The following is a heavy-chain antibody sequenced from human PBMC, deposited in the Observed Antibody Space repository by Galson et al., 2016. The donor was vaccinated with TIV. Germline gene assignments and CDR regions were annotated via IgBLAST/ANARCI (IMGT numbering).Heavy chain of an antibody. V-gene: IGHV3-53*01. CDR2: IFGVVRA. D-gene: IGHD1-1*01. Sequence: SFSFFCAASGFTICAFSFSWVCVAPGLWLGWVSFIFGVVRASCGGCVCVCFTISRDNSKNTLYLQMNSLRAEDTAVYYCARTTPAEIQLGYYFDNWGQGTLVTVSS. CDR1: GFTICAFS. CDR3: ARTTPAEIQLGYYFDN. J-gene: IGHJ4*02.